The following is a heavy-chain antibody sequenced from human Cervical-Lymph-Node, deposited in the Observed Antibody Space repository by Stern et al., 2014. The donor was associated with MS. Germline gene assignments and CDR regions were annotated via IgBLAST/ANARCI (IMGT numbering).Heavy chain of an antibody. CDR3: AKLPQKVDXXXXX. J-gene: IGHJ4*02. D-gene: IGHD3/OR15-3a*01. CDR2: ITPIFGIA. CDR1: GGTFSHYA. Sequence: QMQLVQSGAEVKKPGSSVTVSCKASGGTFSHYAISWVRQVPGQGPEWMGEITPIFGIANYAKKFQGRVTISADDSSSTAYMELSSLRSDDTAVYYCAKLPQKVDXXXXXWGQGTQVTVSS. V-gene: IGHV1-69*01.